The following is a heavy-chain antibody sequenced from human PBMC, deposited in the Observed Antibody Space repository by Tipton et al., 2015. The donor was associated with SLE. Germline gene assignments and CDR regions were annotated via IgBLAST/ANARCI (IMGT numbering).Heavy chain of an antibody. CDR1: GGSIRSSNYY. CDR3: ARGRQNDY. CDR2: INHRGST. V-gene: IGHV4-39*07. J-gene: IGHJ4*02. Sequence: TLSLTCTVSGGSIRSSNYYWGWIRQPPGQGVEWIGEINHRGSTNYNPSLKSRVTISVDTSKNPFSLNLSSVTAADTAVYYWARGRQNDYWGQGTLVTVSS.